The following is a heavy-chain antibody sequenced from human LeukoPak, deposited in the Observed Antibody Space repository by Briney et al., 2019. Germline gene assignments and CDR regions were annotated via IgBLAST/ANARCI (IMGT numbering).Heavy chain of an antibody. CDR3: AKDIGYSYGVDY. CDR1: GFTSDDYA. Sequence: GRSLRLSCEASGFTSDDYAMHWVRQAPGKGLEWVSGISWNSGTIGYVDSVKGRFTISRDNAKNSLYLQMNSLRVEDTALYYCAKDIGYSYGVDYWGQGTLVTVSS. J-gene: IGHJ4*02. V-gene: IGHV3-9*02. D-gene: IGHD5-18*01. CDR2: ISWNSGTI.